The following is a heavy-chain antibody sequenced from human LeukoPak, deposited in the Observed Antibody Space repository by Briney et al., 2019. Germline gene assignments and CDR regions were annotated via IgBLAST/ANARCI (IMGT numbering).Heavy chain of an antibody. J-gene: IGHJ4*02. Sequence: SGGSLRLSCEASGFTFSSYWMHWVRQAPGKGLVWVSHINSDGSSTGYADSVKGRFTISRENAKNTLYLQMNSLRAEDTAVYYCVNLYTSGWYVIDYWGQGTPVTVSS. D-gene: IGHD6-19*01. CDR2: INSDGSST. CDR1: GFTFSSYW. CDR3: VNLYTSGWYVIDY. V-gene: IGHV3-74*01.